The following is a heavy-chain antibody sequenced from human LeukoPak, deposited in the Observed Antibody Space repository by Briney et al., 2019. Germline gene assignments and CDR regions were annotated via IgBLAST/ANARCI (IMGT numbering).Heavy chain of an antibody. CDR1: GFTFSSYA. CDR2: ISGSGTNT. J-gene: IGHJ4*02. CDR3: AKDGYVLTGSYFDY. Sequence: GGSLRLSCAASGFTFSSYAMSWVRQAPGKGREWVSGISGSGTNTYYADSVKGRFTISRDNSKNTLSLQMNSLRAEDTAVYYCAKDGYVLTGSYFDYWGQGTLVTVSS. V-gene: IGHV3-23*01. D-gene: IGHD2-8*02.